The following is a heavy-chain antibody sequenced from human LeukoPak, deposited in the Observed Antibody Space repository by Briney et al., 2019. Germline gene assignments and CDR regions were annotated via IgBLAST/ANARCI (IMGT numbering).Heavy chain of an antibody. CDR1: GRPISNYY. V-gene: IGHV4-59*07. CDR2: IYYSGST. J-gene: IGHJ6*01. Sequence: PSDTLSLTYTVCGRPISNYYWIWIRQPPGKGLEWIGHIYYSGSTNYNPSLESRVTISVDTSKNQCSLKMRSVTAADTAVYYCARAFEQQTRYYYYAVDVWGQGTTVTVSS. D-gene: IGHD6-13*01. CDR3: ARAFEQQTRYYYYAVDV.